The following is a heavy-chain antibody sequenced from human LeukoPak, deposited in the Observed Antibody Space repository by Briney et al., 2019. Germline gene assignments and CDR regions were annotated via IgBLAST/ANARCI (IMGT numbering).Heavy chain of an antibody. CDR3: ARDSGSGYYYGMDV. CDR2: IYYSGST. CDR1: GGSISSYY. D-gene: IGHD3-10*01. Sequence: PSETLSLTCTVSGGSISSYYWSWIRQPLGKGLEWIGYIYYSGSTNYNPSLKSRVTISVDTSKNQFTLKLSSVTAADTAVYYCARDSGSGYYYGMDVWGQGTTVTVSS. V-gene: IGHV4-59*01. J-gene: IGHJ6*02.